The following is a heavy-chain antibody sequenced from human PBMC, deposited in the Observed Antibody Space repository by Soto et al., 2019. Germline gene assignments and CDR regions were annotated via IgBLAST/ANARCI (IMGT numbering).Heavy chain of an antibody. D-gene: IGHD5-18*01. Sequence: GGSLRLSCAASGFTFSSYWMHWVRQAPGKGLVGVSRINSDGSSTSYADSVKGRFTISRDNAKNTLYLQMNSLRAEDTAVYYCERVPDTSDFDYWGQGTLVTVSS. CDR2: INSDGSST. V-gene: IGHV3-74*01. J-gene: IGHJ4*02. CDR1: GFTFSSYW. CDR3: ERVPDTSDFDY.